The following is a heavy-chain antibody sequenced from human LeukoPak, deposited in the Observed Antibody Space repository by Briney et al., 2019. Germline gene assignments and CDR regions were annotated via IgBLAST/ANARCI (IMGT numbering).Heavy chain of an antibody. CDR1: GFTFSSYW. CDR2: IKEDGSEK. CDR3: ARGGGLDV. Sequence: GGSLRLSCAASGFTFSSYWMSWVRQVPGKGLEWVANIKEDGSEKHFVDSVKGRFTISRDNAKNSLYLQMNSLRAEDTAVYFCARGGGLDVWGQGATVTVSS. V-gene: IGHV3-7*04. J-gene: IGHJ6*02.